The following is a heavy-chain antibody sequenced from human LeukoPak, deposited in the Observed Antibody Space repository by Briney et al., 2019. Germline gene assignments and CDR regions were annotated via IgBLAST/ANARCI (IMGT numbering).Heavy chain of an antibody. D-gene: IGHD3-9*01. J-gene: IGHJ3*01. CDR1: GYTFTSFI. V-gene: IGHV1-18*01. CDR2: ISPKNGNT. Sequence: ASVKVSCKASGYTFTSFIVGWVRQAPGQGLEWMGRISPKNGNTNYAQRLQGRVTMTTDTSTNTACMELTSLRSDDTAVYYCARYSDDVLTGNYAFDVWGQGTKVTVSS. CDR3: ARYSDDVLTGNYAFDV.